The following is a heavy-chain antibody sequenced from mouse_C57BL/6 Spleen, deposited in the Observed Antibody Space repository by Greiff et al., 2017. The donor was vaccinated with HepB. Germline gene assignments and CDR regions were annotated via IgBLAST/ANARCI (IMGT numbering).Heavy chain of an antibody. CDR3: ASPTVVDD. CDR1: GYAFSSSW. J-gene: IGHJ2*01. V-gene: IGHV1-82*01. D-gene: IGHD1-1*01. Sequence: VQLQQSGPELVKPGASVKISCKASGYAFSSSWMNWVKQRPGKGLEWIGRIYPGDGDTNYNGKFKGKATLTADKSSSTAYMQLSSLTSEDSAVYFCASPTVVDDWGQGTTLTVSS. CDR2: IYPGDGDT.